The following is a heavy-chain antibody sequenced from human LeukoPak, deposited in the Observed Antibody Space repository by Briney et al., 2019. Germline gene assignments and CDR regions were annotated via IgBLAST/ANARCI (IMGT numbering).Heavy chain of an antibody. D-gene: IGHD6-6*01. CDR3: TTDYEQLVLDY. Sequence: PGGSLRLSCAASGFTFSNAWMSWVRQAPGKGLEWVGRIKSKTDGGTTDYAAPVKGRFTISRDDSKNTPYLQMNSLKTEDTAVYYCTTDYEQLVLDYWGQGTLVTVSS. CDR2: IKSKTDGGTT. V-gene: IGHV3-15*01. J-gene: IGHJ4*02. CDR1: GFTFSNAW.